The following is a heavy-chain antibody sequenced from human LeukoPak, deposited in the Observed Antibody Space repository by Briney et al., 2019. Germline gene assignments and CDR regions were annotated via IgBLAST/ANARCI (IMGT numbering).Heavy chain of an antibody. CDR2: IYTRGST. V-gene: IGHV4-4*07. CDR3: ARPRGTMVRGVMRNWFDP. J-gene: IGHJ5*02. D-gene: IGHD3-10*01. Sequence: SETLSLTCTVSGGSISSYDWSWIRQPAGKGLEWIGRIYTRGSTNYNPSLKSRVSMSVDTSKNQFSLKLSSVTAADTAVYYCARPRGTMVRGVMRNWFDPWGQGTLVTVSS. CDR1: GGSISSYD.